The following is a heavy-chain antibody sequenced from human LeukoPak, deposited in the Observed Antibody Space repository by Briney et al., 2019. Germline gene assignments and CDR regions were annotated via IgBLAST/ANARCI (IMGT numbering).Heavy chain of an antibody. CDR3: AKGDLSGGTFYFDY. CDR1: RFIFSSYG. D-gene: IGHD2-15*01. J-gene: IGHJ4*02. V-gene: IGHV3-23*01. Sequence: GGTLRLSCAASRFIFSSYGMSWVRQAPGKGLEWVSAISGSGAGTYYADSVKGRFTISRDNSKNTLYLQMNSLRVEGTAVYYCAKGDLSGGTFYFDYWGQGTLVSVSS. CDR2: ISGSGAGT.